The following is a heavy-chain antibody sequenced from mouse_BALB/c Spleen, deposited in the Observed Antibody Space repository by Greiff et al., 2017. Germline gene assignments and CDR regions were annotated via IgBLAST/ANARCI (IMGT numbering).Heavy chain of an antibody. CDR2: IYPGDGDT. CDR3: AREGNYYGSSYGYYAMDY. CDR1: GYTFTSYW. Sequence: VQLQQSGAELARPGASVKLSCKASGYTFTSYWMQWVKQRPGQGLEWIGAIYPGDGDTRYTQKFKGKATLTADKSSSTAYMQLSSLASEDSAVYYCAREGNYYGSSYGYYAMDYWGQGTSVTVSS. D-gene: IGHD1-1*01. J-gene: IGHJ4*01. V-gene: IGHV1-87*01.